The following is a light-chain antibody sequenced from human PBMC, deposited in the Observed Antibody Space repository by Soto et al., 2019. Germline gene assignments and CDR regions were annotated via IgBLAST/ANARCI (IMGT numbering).Light chain of an antibody. CDR3: CSYAGSSTSYV. Sequence: QSVLTQPASVSGSPGQSITISCTGTSSDVGRYNLVSWYQQHPGKAPKLLIYDGSKRPSVVSNLFSGSKSGNTASLTFSGLQAEDEADYYCCSYAGSSTSYVFGTGTKVTVL. J-gene: IGLJ1*01. V-gene: IGLV2-23*01. CDR1: SSDVGRYNL. CDR2: DGS.